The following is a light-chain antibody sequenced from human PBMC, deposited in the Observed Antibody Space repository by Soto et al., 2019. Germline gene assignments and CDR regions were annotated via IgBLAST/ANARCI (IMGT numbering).Light chain of an antibody. J-gene: IGLJ3*02. CDR3: QSYDSSLSGWV. CDR2: GNS. V-gene: IGLV1-40*01. CDR1: SSNIGAGYN. Sequence: QSVLTQPPSVSGAPGQRVTISCTGSSSNIGAGYNVHWCQQLPGTAPKLLIYGNSNRPSGVPDRFSGSKSGTSASLAITGXQAXDXADYYCQSYDSSLSGWVFGGGTQLTVL.